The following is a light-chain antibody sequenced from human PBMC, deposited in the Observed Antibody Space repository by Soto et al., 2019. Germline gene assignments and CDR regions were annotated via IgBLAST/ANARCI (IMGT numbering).Light chain of an antibody. CDR1: QSVSSN. V-gene: IGKV3-15*01. J-gene: IGKJ1*01. Sequence: EIVMTQSPATLSVSPGERATLSCRASQSVSSNLAWYQQKPGQAPRLLIYGASTRATGIPARFSGSGSGTEFTLPISSLQSEDFAVYYCQQYKNWPRTFGQGTKVEI. CDR3: QQYKNWPRT. CDR2: GAS.